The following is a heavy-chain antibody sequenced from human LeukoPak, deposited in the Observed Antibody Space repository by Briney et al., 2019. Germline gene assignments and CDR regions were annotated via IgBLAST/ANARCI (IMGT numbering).Heavy chain of an antibody. Sequence: PGGSLRLSCAASGFTFSDYYMSWLRQAPGKGLEWVSHVSSSGRSIYYADSVKGRFTISRDNAKNSLYLQMNSLRAEDTALYYCARTSHDYGESLATEAWFDPWGQGTLVTVSS. J-gene: IGHJ5*02. D-gene: IGHD4-17*01. CDR3: ARTSHDYGESLATEAWFDP. V-gene: IGHV3-11*01. CDR1: GFTFSDYY. CDR2: VSSSGRSI.